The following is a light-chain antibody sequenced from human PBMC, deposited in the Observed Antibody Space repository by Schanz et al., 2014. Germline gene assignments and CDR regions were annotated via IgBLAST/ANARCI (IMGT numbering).Light chain of an antibody. Sequence: QSALTQPASVSASPGQSITISCTGTATDIGGTYLVSWYQQNPGEAPKLLILGDNHRPSGVSNRFSGSKSANTASLTISGLQPEDEADYHCCSYAGTSTPWVFGGGTKLTVL. CDR2: GDN. J-gene: IGLJ3*02. CDR3: CSYAGTSTPWV. CDR1: ATDIGGTYL. V-gene: IGLV2-23*01.